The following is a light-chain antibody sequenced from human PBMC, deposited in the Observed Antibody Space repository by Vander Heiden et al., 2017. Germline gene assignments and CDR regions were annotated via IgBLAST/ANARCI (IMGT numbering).Light chain of an antibody. V-gene: IGKV1-33*01. Sequence: DIQMTQSPSSLFASVGDRVPITCQASQDISNYLKWYEQKPGKTPKLLIYDASNLETGVPSRFSGSRSGADFTFTISSLQPEDIATYYCQQYDNLPRTFGQGTKVEIK. CDR3: QQYDNLPRT. CDR2: DAS. CDR1: QDISNY. J-gene: IGKJ1*01.